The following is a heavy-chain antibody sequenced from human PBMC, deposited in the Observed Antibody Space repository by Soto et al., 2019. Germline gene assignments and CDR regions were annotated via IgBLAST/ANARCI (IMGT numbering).Heavy chain of an antibody. V-gene: IGHV3-15*01. CDR1: GFTFSNAW. CDR2: IKSKTDGGTT. J-gene: IGHJ4*02. CDR3: TTDLGTAEYYYDSSGYYFVTNY. Sequence: PGGSLRLSCAASGFTFSNAWMSWVRQVPGKGLEWVGRIKSKTDGGTTDYAAPVKGRFTISRDDSKNTLYLQMNSLKTEDTAVYYCTTDLGTAEYYYDSSGYYFVTNYWGQGTLVTAPQ. D-gene: IGHD3-22*01.